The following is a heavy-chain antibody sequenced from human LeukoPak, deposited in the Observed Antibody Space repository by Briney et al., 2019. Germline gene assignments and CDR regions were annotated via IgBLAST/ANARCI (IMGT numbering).Heavy chain of an antibody. Sequence: KPSETLSLTCTVSGGSISSYYWSWIRQPPGKGLEWTGYIYYSGSTNYNPSLKSRVTISVDTSKNQFSLKLSSVTAADTAVYYCARVYCSGGSCYVGWFDPWGQGTLVTVSS. CDR1: GGSISSYY. V-gene: IGHV4-59*01. CDR2: IYYSGST. J-gene: IGHJ5*02. D-gene: IGHD2-15*01. CDR3: ARVYCSGGSCYVGWFDP.